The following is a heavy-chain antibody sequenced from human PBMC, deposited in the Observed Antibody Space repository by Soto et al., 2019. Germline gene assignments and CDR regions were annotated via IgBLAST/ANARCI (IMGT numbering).Heavy chain of an antibody. V-gene: IGHV4-31*03. J-gene: IGHJ4*02. CDR1: GGSISSGGYY. Sequence: SETLSLTCTVSGGSISSGGYYWSWIRQHPGKGLEWIGYIYYSGSTYYNPSLKSRVTISVDTSKNQFSLKLSSVTAADMAVYYCAGARVAGTDYFDYWGQGTLVTVSS. D-gene: IGHD6-13*01. CDR3: AGARVAGTDYFDY. CDR2: IYYSGST.